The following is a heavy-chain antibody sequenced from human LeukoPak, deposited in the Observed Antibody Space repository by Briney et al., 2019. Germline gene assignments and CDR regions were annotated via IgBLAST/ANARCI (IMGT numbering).Heavy chain of an antibody. CDR1: GFTFSNYE. Sequence: PGGSLRLSCAASGFTFSNYEMNWVRQAPGKGLEWVSYITSSGGTIYYADSVKGRFTISRDNAKNSLYLQMFSLRAEETAVYYCASRPPPSRGPYDYWGQGTLVTVSS. V-gene: IGHV3-48*03. J-gene: IGHJ4*02. D-gene: IGHD3-10*01. CDR2: ITSSGGTI. CDR3: ASRPPPSRGPYDY.